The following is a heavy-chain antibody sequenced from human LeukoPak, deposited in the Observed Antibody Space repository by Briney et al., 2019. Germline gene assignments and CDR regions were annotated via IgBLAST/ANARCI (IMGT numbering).Heavy chain of an antibody. V-gene: IGHV1-8*01. CDR3: ARMYSSSWYGDYFDY. J-gene: IGHJ4*02. D-gene: IGHD6-13*01. CDR2: MNPNRGDT. Sequence: ASVKVSCKASGYTFTSYDIHWVRQATGQGLEWMGRMNPNRGDTDYAQKFQGRVTMTRDTSISTAYMELSSLRSEDTAVYYCARMYSSSWYGDYFDYWGQGTLVTVSS. CDR1: GYTFTSYD.